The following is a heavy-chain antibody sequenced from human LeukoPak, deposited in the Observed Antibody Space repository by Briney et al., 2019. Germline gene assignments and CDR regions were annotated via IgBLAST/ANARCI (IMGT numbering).Heavy chain of an antibody. CDR1: GYSISSGYY. J-gene: IGHJ3*02. D-gene: IGHD3-10*01. Sequence: PSETLSLTCTVSGYSISSGYYWGWIRQPPGKGLEWIGSIYHSGSTYYNPSLKSRVTISVDTSKNQFSLKLSSVTAADTAVYYCAREATDGSGSYWNAFDIWGQGTMVTVSS. CDR3: AREATDGSGSYWNAFDI. V-gene: IGHV4-38-2*02. CDR2: IYHSGST.